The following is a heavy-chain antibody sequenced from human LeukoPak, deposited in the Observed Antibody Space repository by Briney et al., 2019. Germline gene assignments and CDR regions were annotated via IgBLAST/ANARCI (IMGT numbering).Heavy chain of an antibody. D-gene: IGHD2-2*02. Sequence: SETLSLTCTVSGGSINSSSYYWGWLRQPPGKGLEWIGSIYYSGSTYYNPSLKSRVTISVDTSKNQFSLKLSSVTAADTAVYYCARGNGIVVVPAAIRHDWFDPWGQGTLVTVSS. CDR3: ARGNGIVVVPAAIRHDWFDP. V-gene: IGHV4-39*07. J-gene: IGHJ5*02. CDR1: GGSINSSSYY. CDR2: IYYSGST.